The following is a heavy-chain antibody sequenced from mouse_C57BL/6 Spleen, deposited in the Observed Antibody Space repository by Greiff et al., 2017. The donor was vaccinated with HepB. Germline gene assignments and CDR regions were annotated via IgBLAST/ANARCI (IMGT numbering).Heavy chain of an antibody. Sequence: QVQLQQSGAELVRPGASVTLSCKASGYTSTDYEMHWVKQTPVHGLEWIGAIDPETGGTAYNQKFKGKAILTADKSSSTAYMELRSLTSEDSAVYYCTRSGLGSAWFAYWGQGTLVTVSA. D-gene: IGHD4-1*01. V-gene: IGHV1-15*01. J-gene: IGHJ3*01. CDR3: TRSGLGSAWFAY. CDR2: IDPETGGT. CDR1: GYTSTDYE.